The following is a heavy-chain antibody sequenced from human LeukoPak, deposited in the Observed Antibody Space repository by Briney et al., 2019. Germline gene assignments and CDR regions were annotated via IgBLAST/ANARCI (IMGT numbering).Heavy chain of an antibody. CDR2: ISSYSGNT. CDR1: GYTFSSYA. J-gene: IGHJ3*02. Sequence: ASVKVSCKASGYTFSSYAITWVRQAPGQGLEWMGWISSYSGNTNYAQKFQGRVTMTTDTSTSTAYMELRSLRSDDTAVYYCARSIAALNVMWAFDIWGQGTMVTVSS. D-gene: IGHD6-6*01. CDR3: ARSIAALNVMWAFDI. V-gene: IGHV1-18*01.